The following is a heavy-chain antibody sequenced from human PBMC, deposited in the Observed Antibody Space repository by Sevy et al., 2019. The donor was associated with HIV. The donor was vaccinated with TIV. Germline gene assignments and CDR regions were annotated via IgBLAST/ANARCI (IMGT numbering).Heavy chain of an antibody. CDR3: AGAPIVVVPAAMGGGFDP. J-gene: IGHJ5*02. Sequence: ASVNVSCKASGYTFTSYGISWVRQAPGQGLEWMGWISAYNDNTNYAQKLQGRVTMTTDTSTSTAYMELRSLRSDDTAVYYCAGAPIVVVPAAMGGGFDPWGQGTLVTVSS. CDR2: ISAYNDNT. D-gene: IGHD2-2*01. V-gene: IGHV1-18*01. CDR1: GYTFTSYG.